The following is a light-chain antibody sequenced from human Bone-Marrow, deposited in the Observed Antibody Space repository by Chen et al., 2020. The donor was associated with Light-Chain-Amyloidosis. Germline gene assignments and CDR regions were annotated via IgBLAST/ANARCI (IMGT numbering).Light chain of an antibody. V-gene: IGLV6-57*01. Sequence: NFMLTQPHSVSESPGKTVIISCTRSSGSIATNYVQWYQQRPGSYPTTVIYEDDQRPSGVPDRFSGSIDRSSNSASLTSAGLKTEDEADYYCQSYQGSSQGVFGGGTKLTVL. CDR1: SGSIATNY. CDR2: EDD. CDR3: QSYQGSSQGV. J-gene: IGLJ3*02.